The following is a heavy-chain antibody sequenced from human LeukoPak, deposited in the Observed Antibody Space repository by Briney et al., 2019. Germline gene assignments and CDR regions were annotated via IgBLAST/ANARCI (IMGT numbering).Heavy chain of an antibody. Sequence: TGGSLRLSCAASGFTFDDYGMSWVRQVPGKGLEWVSGINWNGGSIGYVDSVKGRFTISRDNAKNSLYLQMNSLRAEDTAFYYCARANDYCYYHYFDYWGQGILVTVSS. V-gene: IGHV3-20*04. CDR3: ARANDYCYYHYFDY. CDR1: GFTFDDYG. CDR2: INWNGGSI. J-gene: IGHJ4*02. D-gene: IGHD4-11*01.